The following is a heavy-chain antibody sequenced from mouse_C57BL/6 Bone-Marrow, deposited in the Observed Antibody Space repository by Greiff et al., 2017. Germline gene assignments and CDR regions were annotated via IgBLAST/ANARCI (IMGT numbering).Heavy chain of an antibody. CDR2: INPNDGGT. V-gene: IGHV1-22*01. CDR3: AREGVYSNDGY. D-gene: IGHD2-12*01. J-gene: IGHJ2*01. Sequence: VQLQQSGPELVKPGASVKMSCKASGYTFTDYNMHWVKQSPGKSLEWIGYINPNDGGTSYNQKFKGKATLTVNKSSSTAYMELRSLTSEDSAVYYCAREGVYSNDGYWGRGTTLTVTS. CDR1: GYTFTDYN.